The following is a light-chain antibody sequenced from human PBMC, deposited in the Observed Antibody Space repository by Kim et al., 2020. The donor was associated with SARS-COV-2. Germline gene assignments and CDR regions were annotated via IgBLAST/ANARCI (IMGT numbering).Light chain of an antibody. Sequence: GQSITISCPGTSSDIGAYKYVSWYQQHPGKAPKLMIYDVSIRPSGVSKRFSGSKSANTASLTISGLQAEDEADYYCSSYTTSSTLVFGTGTKVTVL. CDR2: DVS. V-gene: IGLV2-14*03. CDR1: SSDIGAYKY. CDR3: SSYTTSSTLV. J-gene: IGLJ1*01.